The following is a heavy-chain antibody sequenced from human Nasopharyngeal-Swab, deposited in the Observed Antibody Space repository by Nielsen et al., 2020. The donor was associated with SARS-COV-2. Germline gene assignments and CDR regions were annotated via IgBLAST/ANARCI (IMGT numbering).Heavy chain of an antibody. CDR2: ISSSSSYT. J-gene: IGHJ4*02. CDR1: GFTFSDYY. V-gene: IGHV3-11*06. CDR3: ARDPAGGAYCGGDCYPY. D-gene: IGHD2-21*02. Sequence: GGSLRLSCAASGFTFSDYYMSWISQAPGKGLEWVSYISSSSSYTNYADSVKGRFTISRDNAKNSLYLQMNSLRAEDTAVYYCARDPAGGAYCGGDCYPYWVQGTLVTVSS.